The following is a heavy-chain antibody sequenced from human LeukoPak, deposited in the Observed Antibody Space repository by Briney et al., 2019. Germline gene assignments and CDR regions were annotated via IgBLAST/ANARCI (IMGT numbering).Heavy chain of an antibody. J-gene: IGHJ4*02. D-gene: IGHD3-22*01. V-gene: IGHV3-23*01. CDR3: AKGIQMYYYDSSGSAIDY. CDR1: EFTFSSYA. CDR2: ISGSGGST. Sequence: GGSLRLSCAASEFTFSSYAMSWVRQAPGKGLEWVSAISGSGGSTYYADSVKGRFTISRDNSKNTLYLQMNSLRAEDTAVYYCAKGIQMYYYDSSGSAIDYWGQGTLVTVSS.